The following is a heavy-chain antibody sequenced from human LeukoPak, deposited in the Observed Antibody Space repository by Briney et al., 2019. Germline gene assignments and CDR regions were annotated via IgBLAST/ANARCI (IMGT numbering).Heavy chain of an antibody. CDR1: RVTPSTYV. CDR3: ARQVSGTYSPGFDF. D-gene: IGHD1-26*01. Sequence: GGCLRLSSAPSRVTPSTYVMNCVRQAPGKGVEALSYISNSGTAIYYADSVKGRFTISRDNAKNSLYLQMNSLSDEDTAVYYCARQVSGTYSPGFDFWGQGTLVTVSS. CDR2: ISNSGTAI. V-gene: IGHV3-48*03. J-gene: IGHJ4*02.